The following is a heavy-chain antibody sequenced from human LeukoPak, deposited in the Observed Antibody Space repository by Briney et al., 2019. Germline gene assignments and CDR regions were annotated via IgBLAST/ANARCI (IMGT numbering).Heavy chain of an antibody. J-gene: IGHJ4*02. V-gene: IGHV3-23*01. CDR2: ITGSDDAT. CDR3: AKGPQLGSGYHPDY. D-gene: IGHD3-22*01. Sequence: TGGSLRLSCAASGFTFSSAAMTWVRQAPGKGLEGISTITGSDDATYYGDSVRGRFTISRDYSKNTLHLQMNSLRVEDTALYYCAKGPQLGSGYHPDYWGQGTLVTVSS. CDR1: GFTFSSAA.